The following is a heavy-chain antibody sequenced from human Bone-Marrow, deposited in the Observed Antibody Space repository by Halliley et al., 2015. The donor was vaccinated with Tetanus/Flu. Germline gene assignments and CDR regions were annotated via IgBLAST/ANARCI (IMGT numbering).Heavy chain of an antibody. V-gene: IGHV6-1*01. D-gene: IGHD6-19*01. Sequence: GLVKPSQTLSLTCTISGDSISSNNAAWNWIRQSPSRGLEWLGRAYYRSKWYDDYSVSVKSRITINPDTSKNQFSLQLNSVTPEDTAVYYCARNGDSTGWCYFDYRGQGTLVTVSS. CDR2: AYYRSKWYD. CDR3: ARNGDSTGWCYFDY. CDR1: GDSISSNNAA. J-gene: IGHJ4*02.